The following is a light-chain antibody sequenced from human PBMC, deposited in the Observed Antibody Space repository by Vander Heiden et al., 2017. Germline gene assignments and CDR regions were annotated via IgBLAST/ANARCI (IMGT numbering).Light chain of an antibody. CDR3: SSYTSSSTLGGV. V-gene: IGLV2-14*01. CDR2: EVS. J-gene: IGLJ3*02. CDR1: SMYGGGYDH. Sequence: QSALTQPASVSGSPGQSITISCTGTSMYGGGYDHVSWYQQHPGKAPKLMIYEVSNRPSGVSNRFSGSKSGNTASLTISGLQAEDEADYYCSSYTSSSTLGGVFGGGTKLTVL.